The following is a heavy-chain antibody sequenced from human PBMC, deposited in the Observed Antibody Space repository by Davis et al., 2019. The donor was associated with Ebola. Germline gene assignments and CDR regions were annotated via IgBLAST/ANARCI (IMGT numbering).Heavy chain of an antibody. J-gene: IGHJ4*02. CDR1: GGSFSGYY. D-gene: IGHD6-19*01. V-gene: IGHV4-34*01. CDR3: ARGYSSGWGDTYYFDY. CDR2: INHSGST. Sequence: SQTLSLTCAVYGGSFSGYYWSWIRQPPGKRLEWIGEINHSGSTNYNPSLKSRVTISVDTSKNQFSLKLSSVTAADTAVYYCARGYSSGWGDTYYFDYWGQGTLVTVSS.